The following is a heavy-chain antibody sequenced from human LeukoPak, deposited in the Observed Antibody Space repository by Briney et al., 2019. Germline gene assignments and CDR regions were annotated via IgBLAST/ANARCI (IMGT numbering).Heavy chain of an antibody. Sequence: ASVKVSCKASGYTFTSYYMNWVRQAPGQGLEWMGIINPSGDSTSYAQKFQGRVTMTRDTSTSTIYMELSSLRSEDTAVYYCARGGLWGSEYYDSSGATYYYYGMDVWGQGTTVTVSS. J-gene: IGHJ6*02. V-gene: IGHV1-46*01. D-gene: IGHD3-22*01. CDR3: ARGGLWGSEYYDSSGATYYYYGMDV. CDR2: INPSGDST. CDR1: GYTFTSYY.